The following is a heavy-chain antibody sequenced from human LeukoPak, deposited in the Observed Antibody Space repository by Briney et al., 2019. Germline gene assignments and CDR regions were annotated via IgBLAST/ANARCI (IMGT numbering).Heavy chain of an antibody. V-gene: IGHV3-48*03. CDR2: ISSSGSTI. D-gene: IGHD5-12*01. Sequence: GGSLRLSCAASGFTFSSYEMNWVRQAPGKGLEWVSYISSSGSTIYYADSVKGRFTISRDNAKNSLYLQMNSLRAEDTAVYYCARRGYSGYDFDCWGQGTLVTVSS. CDR3: ARRGYSGYDFDC. J-gene: IGHJ4*02. CDR1: GFTFSSYE.